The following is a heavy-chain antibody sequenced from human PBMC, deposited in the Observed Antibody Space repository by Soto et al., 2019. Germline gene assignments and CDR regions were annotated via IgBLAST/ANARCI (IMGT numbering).Heavy chain of an antibody. D-gene: IGHD3-3*01. Sequence: GGSLRLSCAASGFTFSSYSMNWVRQAPGKGLEWVSYISSSSSTIYYADSVKGRFTISRDNAKNSLYLQMNSLRAEDTAVYYCARDSGYDFWSGYPNWFDPWGQGTLVTVSS. CDR3: ARDSGYDFWSGYPNWFDP. CDR2: ISSSSSTI. CDR1: GFTFSSYS. J-gene: IGHJ5*02. V-gene: IGHV3-48*01.